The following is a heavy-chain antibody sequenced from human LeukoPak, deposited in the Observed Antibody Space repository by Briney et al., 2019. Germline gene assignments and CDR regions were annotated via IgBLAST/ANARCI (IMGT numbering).Heavy chain of an antibody. Sequence: PGGSLRLSCAASGFIFSNYWMGWVRQAPGKGLESLANIKTDGSEKYYVDSVKGRFSISRDNAKNSPYLQMNSLRAEDTAVYYWVSAVRGSSFAICGQGTKVTVSS. V-gene: IGHV3-7*03. CDR3: VSAVRGSSFAI. CDR2: IKTDGSEK. CDR1: GFIFSNYW. J-gene: IGHJ3*02. D-gene: IGHD3-10*02.